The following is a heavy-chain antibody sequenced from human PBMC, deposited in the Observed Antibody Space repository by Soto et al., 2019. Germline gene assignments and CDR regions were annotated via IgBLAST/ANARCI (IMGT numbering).Heavy chain of an antibody. CDR1: GGTFSSYA. Sequence: SVKVSFKASGGTFSSYAISWVRQAPGQGLEWMGGIIPIFGTANYAQKFQGRVTITADKSTSTAYMELSSLRSEDTAVYYCARDKVDYYDSSGLWGQGTLVTVSS. J-gene: IGHJ4*02. V-gene: IGHV1-69*06. CDR2: IIPIFGTA. CDR3: ARDKVDYYDSSGL. D-gene: IGHD3-22*01.